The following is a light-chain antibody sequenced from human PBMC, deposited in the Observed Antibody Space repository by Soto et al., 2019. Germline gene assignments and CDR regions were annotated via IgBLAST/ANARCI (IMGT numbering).Light chain of an antibody. V-gene: IGLV1-44*01. CDR2: SNN. Sequence: QSVLTQPPSASGTPGQRVTISCSGSSSNIGSNTVNWYQQLPGTAPKLLIYSNNQRPSGVPDRFSGSKSGTSASLAISGLQSEDEADYYCAAWDDSLNAFYVFGTGTKFTVL. CDR3: AAWDDSLNAFYV. J-gene: IGLJ1*01. CDR1: SSNIGSNT.